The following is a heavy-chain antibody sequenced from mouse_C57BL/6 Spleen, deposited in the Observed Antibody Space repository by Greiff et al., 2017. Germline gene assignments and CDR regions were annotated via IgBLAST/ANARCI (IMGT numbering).Heavy chain of an antibody. J-gene: IGHJ3*01. CDR2: IDPENGDT. CDR1: GFNIKDDY. CDR3: TTVLEFAY. Sequence: EVQLQESGAELVRPGASVKLSCTASGFNIKDDYMHWVKQRPEQGLEWIGWIDPENGDTEYASKFQGKATITADTSSNTAYLQLSSLTSEDTAVYYCTTVLEFAYWGQGTLVTVSA. V-gene: IGHV14-4*01. D-gene: IGHD1-1*01.